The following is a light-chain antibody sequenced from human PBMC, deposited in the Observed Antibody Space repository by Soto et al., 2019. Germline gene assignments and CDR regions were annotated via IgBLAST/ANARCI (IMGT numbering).Light chain of an antibody. CDR2: AAS. CDR3: QQSYSTPIT. Sequence: DIQMTQSPSSLSASVGDRVTITCRASQGFSSYLPWCQQKPGKAPKLLIYAASTLQSGVPARFSGSGSGTDFTLTISSLQPEDFVTYYCQQSYSTPITFGQGTRLETK. J-gene: IGKJ5*01. V-gene: IGKV1-39*01. CDR1: QGFSSY.